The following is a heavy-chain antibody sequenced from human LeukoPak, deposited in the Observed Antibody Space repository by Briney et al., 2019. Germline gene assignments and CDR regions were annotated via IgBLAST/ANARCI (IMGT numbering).Heavy chain of an antibody. D-gene: IGHD5-18*01. CDR2: ISNSGDTT. CDR3: ARAGYSMDTEYFQH. Sequence: GGSLRLSCAASGFTFTSYGMNWVRQAPGKGLEWVSVISNSGDTTYYADSVKGRFTISRDNAKSSLYLQMNSLRAEDTAVYYCARAGYSMDTEYFQHWGQGTLVTVSS. J-gene: IGHJ1*01. V-gene: IGHV3-48*03. CDR1: GFTFTSYG.